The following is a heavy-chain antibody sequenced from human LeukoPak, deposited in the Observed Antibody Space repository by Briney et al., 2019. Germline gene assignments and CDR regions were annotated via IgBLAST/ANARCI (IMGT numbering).Heavy chain of an antibody. CDR1: GYTFTSYY. CDR2: INPSGGST. V-gene: IGHV1-46*01. J-gene: IGHJ4*02. D-gene: IGHD2-15*01. Sequence: ASVKVSCKASGYTFTSYYMHWVRQAPGQGLEWMGIINPSGGSTSYAQKFQGRVTMTRDTSTSTVYMELSSLRSEDTAVYYCARDLYCSGGSCSGVDYWGQGTLVTVSS. CDR3: ARDLYCSGGSCSGVDY.